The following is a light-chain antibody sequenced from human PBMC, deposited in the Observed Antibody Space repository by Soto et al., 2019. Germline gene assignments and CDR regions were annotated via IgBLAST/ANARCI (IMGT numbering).Light chain of an antibody. V-gene: IGLV2-14*01. CDR2: DVN. CDR1: SSDVGGYNY. J-gene: IGLJ1*01. Sequence: QSVLTQPASVSGSPGQSITISCTGTSSDVGGYNYVSWYQQHPGKAPKLIIYDVNFQPSGVSNRFSGSKSGNTASLTISGLQAEDEADYYCISYTDSSTLVFGTGTKLTVL. CDR3: ISYTDSSTLV.